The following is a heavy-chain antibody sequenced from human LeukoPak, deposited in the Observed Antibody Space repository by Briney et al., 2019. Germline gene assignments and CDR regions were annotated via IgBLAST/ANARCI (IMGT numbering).Heavy chain of an antibody. Sequence: SETLSLTCAVYGGSFSGYYWSWIRQSSGTGLEWIGEVNHSGTSNYNPSLKSRVTLSVDTSRNQFSLRLTSVNAADTAVYYCARGGRSLLWFGESQAFDIWGQGTMVTVSS. CDR1: GGSFSGYY. V-gene: IGHV4-34*01. CDR2: VNHSGTS. CDR3: ARGGRSLLWFGESQAFDI. D-gene: IGHD3-10*01. J-gene: IGHJ3*02.